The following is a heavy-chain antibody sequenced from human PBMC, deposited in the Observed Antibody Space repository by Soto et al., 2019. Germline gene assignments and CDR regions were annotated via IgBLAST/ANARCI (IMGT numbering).Heavy chain of an antibody. D-gene: IGHD6-19*01. Sequence: QVQLQESGPGLVKPSGTLSLTCAVSGGSISSSNWWSWVRQPPGKGLEWIGEIYHSESTNYNPSLKSRVTIAXXKXNXXFSLKLSSVTAADTAVYYCARGRYSSGWYGEWFDPWGQGTLVTVSS. V-gene: IGHV4-4*02. J-gene: IGHJ5*02. CDR2: IYHSEST. CDR3: ARGRYSSGWYGEWFDP. CDR1: GGSISSSNW.